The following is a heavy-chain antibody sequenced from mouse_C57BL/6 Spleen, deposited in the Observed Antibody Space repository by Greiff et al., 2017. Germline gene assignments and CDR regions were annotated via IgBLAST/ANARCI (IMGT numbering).Heavy chain of an antibody. D-gene: IGHD2-1*01. CDR2: INPNNGGT. V-gene: IGHV1-22*01. Sequence: EVQLQQSGPELVKPGASVKMSCKASGYTFTDYNMHWVKQSHGKSLAWIGYINPNNGGTSYNQKFKGKATLTVNKSSSTAYMELRSLTSEDSAVYYCASPYGNYEAWFAYWGQGTLVTVSA. J-gene: IGHJ3*01. CDR1: GYTFTDYN. CDR3: ASPYGNYEAWFAY.